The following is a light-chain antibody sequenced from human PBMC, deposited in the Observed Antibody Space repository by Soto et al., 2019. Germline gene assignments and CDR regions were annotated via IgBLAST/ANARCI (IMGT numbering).Light chain of an antibody. V-gene: IGKV1-5*03. CDR2: RAS. J-gene: IGKJ3*01. CDR3: QQYNSSILT. Sequence: DIQMTQSPSTLSASVGDRVTITCRASQSISSWLAWYQQKPGKAPKLLIYRASNLESGLPSRFTGSGYGTEFTLTISSLQPDDFAPYCCQQYNSSILTFGPGTKVDIK. CDR1: QSISSW.